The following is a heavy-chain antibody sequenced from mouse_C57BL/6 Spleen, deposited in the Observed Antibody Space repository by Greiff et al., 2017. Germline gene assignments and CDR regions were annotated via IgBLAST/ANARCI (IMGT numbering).Heavy chain of an antibody. V-gene: IGHV5-17*01. CDR3: ARRDYGSSYYAMDY. CDR2: ISSGSSTI. D-gene: IGHD1-1*01. CDR1: GFTFSDYG. Sequence: DVQLVESGGGLVKPGGSLKLSCAASGFTFSDYGMHWVRQAPEKGLEWVAYISSGSSTIYYADTVKGRFTISRYNAKNTLFLQMTSLRSEDTAMYYCARRDYGSSYYAMDYWGQGTSVTVSS. J-gene: IGHJ4*01.